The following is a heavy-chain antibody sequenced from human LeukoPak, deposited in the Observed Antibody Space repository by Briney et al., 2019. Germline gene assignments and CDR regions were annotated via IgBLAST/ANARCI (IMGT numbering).Heavy chain of an antibody. Sequence: KPSETLSLTCTVSGGSISSSSYYWGWIRQPPGKGLEWIGSTYYSGSTYYNPSLKSRVTISVDTSKNQFSLKLSSVTAADTAVYYCARAGYSSSIFFDYWGQGTLVTVSS. V-gene: IGHV4-39*07. J-gene: IGHJ4*02. CDR3: ARAGYSSSIFFDY. CDR2: TYYSGST. D-gene: IGHD6-19*01. CDR1: GGSISSSSYY.